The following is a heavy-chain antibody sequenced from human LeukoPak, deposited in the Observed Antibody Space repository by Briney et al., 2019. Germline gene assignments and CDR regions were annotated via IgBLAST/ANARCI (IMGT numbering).Heavy chain of an antibody. D-gene: IGHD1-26*01. J-gene: IGHJ4*02. CDR2: MYYSGST. V-gene: IGHV4-61*01. CDR3: ARDTGSYSVLY. Sequence: PSETLSLTCTVSGGSVSSGSYYWSWIRQPPGKGLEWIGYMYYSGSTNYNPSLKSRVTISVDTSKNQFSLKLNSVTAEDTAVYYCARDTGSYSVLYWGQGTLVTVSS. CDR1: GGSVSSGSYY.